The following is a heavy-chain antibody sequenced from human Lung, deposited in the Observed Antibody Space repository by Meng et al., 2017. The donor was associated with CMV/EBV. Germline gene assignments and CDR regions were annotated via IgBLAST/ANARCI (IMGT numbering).Heavy chain of an antibody. J-gene: IGHJ4*02. D-gene: IGHD6-19*01. Sequence: QLQGPGPGLVKPSWTLSLTVAVSGGSISSSNRWSWVRQPPGKGLEWIGEIYHSGSTNYNPSLKSRVTISVDKSKNQFSLKLSSVTAADTAVYYCASFPPPGKQWLVTDYWGQGTLVTVSS. CDR2: IYHSGST. V-gene: IGHV4-4*02. CDR3: ASFPPPGKQWLVTDY. CDR1: GGSISSSNR.